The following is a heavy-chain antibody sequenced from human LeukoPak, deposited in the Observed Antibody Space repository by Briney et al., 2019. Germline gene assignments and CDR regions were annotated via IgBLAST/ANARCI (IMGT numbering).Heavy chain of an antibody. Sequence: GGSLRLSCAASGFTFSSYAMSWVRQAPGKGLEWVSPISGSGGSTYYADSVKGRFTISRDNSKNTLYLQMNSLRVEDTAVYYCTREGEFVSSSWTYYFDYWGQGTLVTVSS. CDR3: TREGEFVSSSWTYYFDY. CDR1: GFTFSSYA. D-gene: IGHD6-13*01. J-gene: IGHJ4*02. V-gene: IGHV3-23*01. CDR2: ISGSGGST.